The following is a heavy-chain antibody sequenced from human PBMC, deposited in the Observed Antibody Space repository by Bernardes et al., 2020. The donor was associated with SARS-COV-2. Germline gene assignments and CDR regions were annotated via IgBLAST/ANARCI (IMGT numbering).Heavy chain of an antibody. Sequence: SLRLSRAASGFTFSSYSMNWVRHAPGKGLEWVSSISSSSSYIYYADSVKGRFTISRDNAKNSLYLQMNSLRAEDTAVYYCARQISPDCPVPAAICGDWFDPWGQGTLVTVSS. CDR2: ISSSSSYI. D-gene: IGHD2-2*01. V-gene: IGHV3-21*01. CDR3: ARQISPDCPVPAAICGDWFDP. CDR1: GFTFSSYS. J-gene: IGHJ5*02.